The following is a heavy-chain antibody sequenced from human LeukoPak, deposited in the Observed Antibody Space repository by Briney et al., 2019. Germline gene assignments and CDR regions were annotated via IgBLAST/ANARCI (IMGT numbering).Heavy chain of an antibody. V-gene: IGHV3-21*01. CDR3: ARDSGYFYDSSCSPSVAFDI. J-gene: IGHJ3*02. D-gene: IGHD3-22*01. CDR2: ISSSSSYI. Sequence: GGSLRLSCAASGFTFSSYSMNWVRQAPGKGLEWVSSISSSSSYIYYADSVKGRFTISRDNAKNSLYLQMNRLGAEDTAVYYCARDSGYFYDSSCSPSVAFDIWGQGTMVTVSS. CDR1: GFTFSSYS.